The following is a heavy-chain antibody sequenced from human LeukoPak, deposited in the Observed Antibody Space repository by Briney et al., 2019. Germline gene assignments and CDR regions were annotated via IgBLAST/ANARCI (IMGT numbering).Heavy chain of an antibody. CDR3: ARDQFPSSGSYGGDAFDI. CDR1: GFTFSSYS. D-gene: IGHD1-26*01. J-gene: IGHJ3*02. CDR2: ISSSSSYI. Sequence: GGSLRLSCAASGFTFSSYSMNWVRQAPGKGLEWVSSISSSSSYIYYADSVKGRFTISRDNAKNSLYLQMNSLRAEDTAVYYCARDQFPSSGSYGGDAFDIWGQGTMVTVSS. V-gene: IGHV3-21*01.